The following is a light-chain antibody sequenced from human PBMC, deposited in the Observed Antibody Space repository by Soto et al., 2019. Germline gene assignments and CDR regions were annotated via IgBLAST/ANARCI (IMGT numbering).Light chain of an antibody. Sequence: DIALTQSPAALSLSPAERAALSCTASQSCXSYLAGYQQNPGQAPRLPXDNASNMATGSPARLSGSGSATAFTLPISSLEPEYFAIYYCQQRNIGPRTFGQGTKVDIK. V-gene: IGKV3-11*01. CDR3: QQRNIGPRT. J-gene: IGKJ1*01. CDR1: QSCXSY. CDR2: NAS.